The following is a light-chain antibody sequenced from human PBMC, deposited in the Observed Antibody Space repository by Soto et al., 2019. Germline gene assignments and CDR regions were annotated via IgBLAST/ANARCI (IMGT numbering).Light chain of an antibody. CDR2: GAS. CDR3: QQYGSSGT. V-gene: IGKV3-20*01. CDR1: QNIRSS. J-gene: IGKJ1*01. Sequence: EVVMTQSPASLSASPGDRVTLSCRASQNIRSSLAWYQQRPCQAPRLLIYGASNRATGIPDRFSGSGSGTDFTLTISRLEPEDFAVYYCQQYGSSGTFGQGTKVDIK.